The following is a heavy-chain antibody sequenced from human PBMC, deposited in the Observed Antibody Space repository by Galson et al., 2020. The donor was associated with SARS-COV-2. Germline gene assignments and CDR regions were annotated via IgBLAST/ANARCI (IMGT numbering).Heavy chain of an antibody. V-gene: IGHV4-61*09. J-gene: IGHJ3*02. CDR2: IYTSGST. D-gene: IGHD3-3*01. Sequence: SETLSLTCTVSGGSISSGSYYWSWIRQPAGKGLEWIGHIYTSGSTNYNPSLKSRVTISIDTSKNQFSLKLSSVTAAVTAVYYCARVAEEWGPAYAFGIWGQGTMVTVSS. CDR1: GGSISSGSYY. CDR3: ARVAEEWGPAYAFGI.